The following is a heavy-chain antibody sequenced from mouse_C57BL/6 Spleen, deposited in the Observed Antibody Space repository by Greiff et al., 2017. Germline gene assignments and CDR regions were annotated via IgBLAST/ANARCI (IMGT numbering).Heavy chain of an antibody. CDR1: GYTFTSYW. Sequence: QVQLQQPGAELVKPGASVKVSCKASGYTFTSYWMHWVKQRPGQGLEWIGRIHPSDSDTNYNQKFKGKATLHVDKSSSTAYMQLSSLTSEDSAVYYCAIWDYGNLGFAYWGQGTLVTVSA. J-gene: IGHJ3*01. V-gene: IGHV1-74*01. CDR3: AIWDYGNLGFAY. D-gene: IGHD2-1*01. CDR2: IHPSDSDT.